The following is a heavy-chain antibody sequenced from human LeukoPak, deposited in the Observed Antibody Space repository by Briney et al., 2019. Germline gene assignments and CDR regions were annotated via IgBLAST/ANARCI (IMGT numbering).Heavy chain of an antibody. CDR3: AKGLEQWLMYNWFDP. D-gene: IGHD6-19*01. J-gene: IGHJ5*02. CDR1: GGSISSSSYY. CDR2: IYYSGST. V-gene: IGHV4-39*07. Sequence: SETLSLTCTVSGGSISSSSYYWGWIRQPPGKGLEWIGSIYYSGSTYYNPSLKSRVTISVDTSKNQFSLKLSSVTAADTAVYYCAKGLEQWLMYNWFDPWGQGTLVTVSS.